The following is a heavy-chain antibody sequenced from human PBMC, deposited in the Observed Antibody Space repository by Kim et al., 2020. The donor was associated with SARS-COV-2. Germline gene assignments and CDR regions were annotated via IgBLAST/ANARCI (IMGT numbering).Heavy chain of an antibody. CDR1: GGTFSSYA. CDR2: IIPIFGTA. V-gene: IGHV1-69*13. Sequence: SVKVSCKASGGTFSSYAISWVRQAPGQGLEWRGGIIPIFGTANYAQKLQGRVTITADESTSTAYMELSSLRSEDTAVYYCARDSSDDSSGYDLAYWVQGALVTVSS. J-gene: IGHJ4*02. D-gene: IGHD3-22*01. CDR3: ARDSSDDSSGYDLAY.